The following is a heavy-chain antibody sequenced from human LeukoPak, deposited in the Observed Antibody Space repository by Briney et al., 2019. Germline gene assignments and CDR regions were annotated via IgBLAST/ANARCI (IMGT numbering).Heavy chain of an antibody. D-gene: IGHD3-10*01. CDR3: AKGVTYPEYYYGSGSYFFWFDP. J-gene: IGHJ5*02. Sequence: GGSLRLSCAASRFTFSSYAMSWVRQAPGKGLEWVSGISGSGGSTHYADSVKGRFTISRDNSENTLYLQMKSLRAEDTAVYYCAKGVTYPEYYYGSGSYFFWFDPWGQGTLVTVSS. CDR1: RFTFSSYA. V-gene: IGHV3-23*01. CDR2: ISGSGGST.